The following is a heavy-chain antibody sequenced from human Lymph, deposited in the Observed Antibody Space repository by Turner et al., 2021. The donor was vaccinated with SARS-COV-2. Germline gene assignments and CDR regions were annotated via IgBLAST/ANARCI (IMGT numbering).Heavy chain of an antibody. J-gene: IGHJ4*02. D-gene: IGHD4-17*01. CDR1: GGSISSGGYY. CDR3: ARDYGGNSNYFDY. V-gene: IGHV4-31*03. CDR2: IYYSGST. Sequence: QVHLQESGLGLVKPAQTLFLTCTVSGGSISSGGYYWSWIRQHPGKGLEWIGYIYYSGSTYYNPYLKSRVSISVDTSKNQFTLKLSSVTAADTAVYYCARDYGGNSNYFDYWGQGTLVTVSS.